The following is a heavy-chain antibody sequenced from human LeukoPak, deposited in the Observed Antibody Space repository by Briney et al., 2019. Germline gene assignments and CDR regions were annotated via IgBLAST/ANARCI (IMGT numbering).Heavy chain of an antibody. CDR3: TRVPLRSATDH. Sequence: SETLSLTCTVSGDSISSYYYTWIRQPPGKGLEWIGYVSHSGSTNYNPSLKSRVAMSLDTSKNQFSLKLSSVTAADTAVYYCTRVPLRSATDHWGQGSLVTVSS. V-gene: IGHV4-59*08. J-gene: IGHJ4*02. CDR1: GDSISSYY. D-gene: IGHD3-10*01. CDR2: VSHSGST.